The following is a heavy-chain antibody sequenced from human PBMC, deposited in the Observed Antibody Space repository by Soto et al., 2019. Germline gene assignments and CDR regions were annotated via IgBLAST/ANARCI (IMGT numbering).Heavy chain of an antibody. D-gene: IGHD2-8*01. CDR2: INHSGST. J-gene: IGHJ6*02. Sequence: PSETLSLTCAVYGGSFSGYYWSWIRQPQGEGLEWIGEINHSGSTNYNPSLKSRVTISVDTSKNQFSLKLSSVTAADTAVYYCARGGGYCTNGVCPSGYYYYGMDVWGQGTTVTVSS. CDR3: ARGGGYCTNGVCPSGYYYYGMDV. V-gene: IGHV4-34*01. CDR1: GGSFSGYY.